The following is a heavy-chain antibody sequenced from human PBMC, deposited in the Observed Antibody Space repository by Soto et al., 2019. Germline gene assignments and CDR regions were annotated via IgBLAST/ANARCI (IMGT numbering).Heavy chain of an antibody. CDR2: ISSRSDI. V-gene: IGHV3-21*01. Sequence: TGGSLRLSCVRSGFTFSTYSINWVRQAPGKGLEWVSSISSRSDIYYADSVKGRFTISRDNAKNSVSLQMNSLRAEDTAVYYCAREYTAWPLAYGLDVWGQGTTVTVSS. D-gene: IGHD2-2*02. CDR3: AREYTAWPLAYGLDV. J-gene: IGHJ6*02. CDR1: GFTFSTYS.